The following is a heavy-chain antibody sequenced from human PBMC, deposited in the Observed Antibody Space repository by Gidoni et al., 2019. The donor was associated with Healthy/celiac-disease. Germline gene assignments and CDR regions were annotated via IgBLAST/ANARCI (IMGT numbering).Heavy chain of an antibody. CDR2: IKSKTDGGTT. D-gene: IGHD3-16*01. CDR1: GFTFSNAW. CDR3: SREVPTWASWGAFDI. Sequence: EVQLVESGGGLVKPGGSLRLSCAASGFTFSNAWMSWVRQAPGKGLEWVGRIKSKTDGGTTDYAAPVKGRFTISRDDSKNTLYLQMNSLKTEDTAVYYCSREVPTWASWGAFDIWGQGTMVTVSS. V-gene: IGHV3-15*01. J-gene: IGHJ3*02.